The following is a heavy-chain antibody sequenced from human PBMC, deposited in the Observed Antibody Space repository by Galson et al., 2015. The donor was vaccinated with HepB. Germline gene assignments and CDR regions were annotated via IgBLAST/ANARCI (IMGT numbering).Heavy chain of an antibody. J-gene: IGHJ3*02. D-gene: IGHD4-17*01. CDR1: GFTFSSYA. V-gene: IGHV3-30*04. CDR3: ARDGVLRAGHGDHRGYDAFDI. Sequence: SLRLSCAASGFTFSSYAMHWVRQAPGKGLEWVAVISYDGSNKYYADSVKGRFTISRDNSKNTLYLQMNSLRAEDTAVYYCARDGVLRAGHGDHRGYDAFDIWGQGTMVTVSS. CDR2: ISYDGSNK.